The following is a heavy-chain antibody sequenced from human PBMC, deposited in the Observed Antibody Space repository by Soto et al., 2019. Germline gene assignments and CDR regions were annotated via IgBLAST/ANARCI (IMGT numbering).Heavy chain of an antibody. D-gene: IGHD6-13*01. V-gene: IGHV1-3*01. CDR1: GYTFTSYA. CDR3: ARDVAAADY. CDR2: INAGNGNT. Sequence: VKVSCKASGYTFTSYAMHWVRQAPGQRLEWMGWINAGNGNTKHSQKLQGRVTITTDTSASTAYMELSSLRSEDTAVYYCARDVAAADYCGQGTLVTVSS. J-gene: IGHJ4*02.